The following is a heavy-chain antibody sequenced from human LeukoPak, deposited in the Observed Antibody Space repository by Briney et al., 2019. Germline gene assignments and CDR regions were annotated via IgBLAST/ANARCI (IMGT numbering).Heavy chain of an antibody. J-gene: IGHJ5*02. Sequence: SETLSLTCTVSGGSISSSSYYWGWIRQPPGKGLEWIVSIYYSGSTYYNPSLKSRVTISVDTSKNQFSLKLSSVTAADTAVYYCARRRGYQLLYSWFDPWGQGTLVTVSS. D-gene: IGHD2-2*02. CDR3: ARRRGYQLLYSWFDP. CDR1: GGSISSSSYY. CDR2: IYYSGST. V-gene: IGHV4-39*01.